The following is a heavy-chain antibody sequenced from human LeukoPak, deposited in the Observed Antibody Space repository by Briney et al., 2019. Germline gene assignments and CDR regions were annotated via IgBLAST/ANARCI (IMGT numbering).Heavy chain of an antibody. Sequence: ASVKVSCEASGYTFTKYYIHWVRQAPGQGLAWMGIINPSGGSTTYAQKFQGRVTMTRDTSTSTVYMELSSLRSEDTAVYYCARGGKRSADGYHQALNYWGQRTLVTVSS. CDR2: INPSGGST. V-gene: IGHV1-46*01. CDR1: GYTFTKYY. CDR3: ARGGKRSADGYHQALNY. D-gene: IGHD5-24*01. J-gene: IGHJ4*02.